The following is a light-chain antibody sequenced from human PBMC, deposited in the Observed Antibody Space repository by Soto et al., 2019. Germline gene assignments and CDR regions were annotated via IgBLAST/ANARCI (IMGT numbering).Light chain of an antibody. CDR1: EDINSR. CDR3: QQADSFPIP. Sequence: DIRRTQSPSSEYASVGDRVTXXWRASEDINSRLAWYQQKPGNAPKLLIYAAFILQSGVPSRFSGYGSGTDFTLSISSLQPEDFATYYCQQADSFPIPVGQGTKVDIK. CDR2: AAF. V-gene: IGKV1-12*01. J-gene: IGKJ1*01.